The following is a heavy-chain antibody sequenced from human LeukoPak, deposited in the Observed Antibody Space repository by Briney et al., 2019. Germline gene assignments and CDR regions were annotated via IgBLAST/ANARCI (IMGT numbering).Heavy chain of an antibody. CDR3: AKAPVTSCRGAFCYPFDY. Sequence: GSLRLSCAASGFTFSSYWMSWVRQAPGKGLEWVANIKQDGSEKYYVDSVKGRFTISRGNAKNSLYLQMNSLRAEDAAVYYCAKAPVTSCRGAFCYPFDYWGQGTLVTVSS. CDR2: IKQDGSEK. CDR1: GFTFSSYW. J-gene: IGHJ4*02. V-gene: IGHV3-7*03. D-gene: IGHD2-15*01.